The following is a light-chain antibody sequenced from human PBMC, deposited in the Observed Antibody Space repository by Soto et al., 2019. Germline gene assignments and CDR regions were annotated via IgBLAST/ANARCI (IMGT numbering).Light chain of an antibody. CDR1: SSDVGGYNY. CDR3: SSYTSSSTYV. V-gene: IGLV2-14*01. CDR2: EVS. Sequence: QSVLTQPASVFGSPGQSITISCTGTSSDVGGYNYVSWYQQHPGKTPKLMIYEVSNRPSGVSNRFSGSKSGNTASLTISGLQAEDEADYYCSSYTSSSTYVLGTGTKV. J-gene: IGLJ1*01.